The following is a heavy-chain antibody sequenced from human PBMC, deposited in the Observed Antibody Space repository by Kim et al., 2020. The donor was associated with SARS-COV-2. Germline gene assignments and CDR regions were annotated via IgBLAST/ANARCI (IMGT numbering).Heavy chain of an antibody. D-gene: IGHD6-19*01. CDR3: ARRIAVAGHWYFDL. V-gene: IGHV4-39*01. J-gene: IGHJ2*01. Sequence: TPSLKSRVTIAVATSKSQFSRKLSSVTAADTAVYFCARRIAVAGHWYFDLWGRGTLVTVSS.